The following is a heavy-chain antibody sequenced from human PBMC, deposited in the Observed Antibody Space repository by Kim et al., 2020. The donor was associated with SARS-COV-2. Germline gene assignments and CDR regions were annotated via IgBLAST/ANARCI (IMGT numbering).Heavy chain of an antibody. Sequence: GGSLRLSCAASGFTFSSYWMHWVRQAPGKGLAWVSRINNDGSSSNYADSVKGRFIISRDNARNTVYLQMDSLTTEDTAIYYCTRVLGWGPFDYWGQGVLVTVSS. CDR3: TRVLGWGPFDY. D-gene: IGHD2-21*01. CDR1: GFTFSSYW. V-gene: IGHV3-74*01. J-gene: IGHJ4*02. CDR2: INNDGSSS.